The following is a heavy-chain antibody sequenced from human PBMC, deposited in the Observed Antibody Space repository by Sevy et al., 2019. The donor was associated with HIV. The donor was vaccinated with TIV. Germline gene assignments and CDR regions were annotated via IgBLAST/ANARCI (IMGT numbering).Heavy chain of an antibody. V-gene: IGHV3-7*01. Sequence: GGSLRLSCAASGFTFSGDWMSWVRQAPGKGLEWVANIKQDGSEKYYVDSGKGRFTTSRDNAMNSLYLQMNSMRAEDTAVYYCARRGDYYDSSGHVDYWGQGTLVTVSS. J-gene: IGHJ4*02. D-gene: IGHD3-22*01. CDR3: ARRGDYYDSSGHVDY. CDR1: GFTFSGDW. CDR2: IKQDGSEK.